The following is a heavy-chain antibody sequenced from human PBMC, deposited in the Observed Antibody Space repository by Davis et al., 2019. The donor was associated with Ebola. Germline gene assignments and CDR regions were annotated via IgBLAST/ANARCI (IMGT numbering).Heavy chain of an antibody. V-gene: IGHV2-70*04. Sequence: SGPTLAKPPQTLTLTCTFSGFSLSTAKMRVSWFRQPPGKALEWLARIDWNDDEFYSTSLKTRLAISKDTSKNQVVLTMTNMDPVDAATYYCARIDFGMDDWGQGTTVTVSS. CDR1: GFSLSTAKMR. J-gene: IGHJ6*02. CDR3: ARIDFGMDD. CDR2: IDWNDDE. D-gene: IGHD3/OR15-3a*01.